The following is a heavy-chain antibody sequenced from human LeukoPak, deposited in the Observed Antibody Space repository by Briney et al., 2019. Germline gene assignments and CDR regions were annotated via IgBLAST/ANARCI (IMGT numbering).Heavy chain of an antibody. V-gene: IGHV4-59*01. Sequence: PSETLSLTCTVSGGSISSYYCSWIRQPPGKGLEWIGYIYYSGSTNYNPSLKSRVTISVDTSKNQFSLKLSSVTAADTAVYYCARVQSDILTGYRAYFDYWGQGTLVTVSS. J-gene: IGHJ4*02. CDR2: IYYSGST. CDR1: GGSISSYY. CDR3: ARVQSDILTGYRAYFDY. D-gene: IGHD3-9*01.